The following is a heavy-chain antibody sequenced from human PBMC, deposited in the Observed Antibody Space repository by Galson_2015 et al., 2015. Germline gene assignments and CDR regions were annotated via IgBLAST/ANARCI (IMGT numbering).Heavy chain of an antibody. CDR2: IYYSGST. Sequence: LTCTVSGGSISNYYWSWIRQPPGNGLEWIGYIYYSGSTNYNPSLKSRVTISVDTSKNQFSLKLSSVTAADTAVYYCARDFYDSSGYYYWYFELWGRGTLVTVSS. CDR3: ARDFYDSSGYYYWYFEL. CDR1: GGSISNYY. V-gene: IGHV4-59*01. J-gene: IGHJ2*01. D-gene: IGHD3-22*01.